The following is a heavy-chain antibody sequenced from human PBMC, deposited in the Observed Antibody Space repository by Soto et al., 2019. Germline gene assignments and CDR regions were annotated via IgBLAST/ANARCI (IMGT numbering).Heavy chain of an antibody. D-gene: IGHD3-22*01. Sequence: SLRLSCAASGFTFNNYGMHWVRQAPGKGLEWVIVISFDGRNTYYADSVKGRFTISRDNSKNTLHLHMTSLRAEDTAVYYCAKEWVYDSSGWSFDYSGQGTLVTVSS. CDR3: AKEWVYDSSGWSFDY. CDR1: GFTFNNYG. J-gene: IGHJ4*02. CDR2: ISFDGRNT. V-gene: IGHV3-30*18.